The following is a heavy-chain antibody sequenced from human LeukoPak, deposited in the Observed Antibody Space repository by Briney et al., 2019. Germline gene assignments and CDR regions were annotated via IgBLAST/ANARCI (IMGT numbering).Heavy chain of an antibody. CDR1: GGSISSYY. Sequence: PSETLSLTCTVSGGSISSYYWSWIRQPPGKGLEWIGYIYYSGSTNYKPSLKSRVTISVDTSKNQFSLKLSSVTAADTAVYYCAREPSDYYGSGRFDPWGQGTLVTVSS. J-gene: IGHJ5*02. CDR3: AREPSDYYGSGRFDP. D-gene: IGHD3-10*01. V-gene: IGHV4-59*12. CDR2: IYYSGST.